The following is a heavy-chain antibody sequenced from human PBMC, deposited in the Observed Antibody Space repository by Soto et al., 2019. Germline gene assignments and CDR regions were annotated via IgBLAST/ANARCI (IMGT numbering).Heavy chain of an antibody. Sequence: SETLSLTCAVYGGSFSGYYWSWIRQPPGKGLEWIGEINHSGSTNYNPSLKSRVTISVDTSKNQFSLKLSSVTAADTAVYYCARPYGGKGSGFDYWGQGTLVTVSS. CDR2: INHSGST. D-gene: IGHD4-17*01. CDR3: ARPYGGKGSGFDY. CDR1: GGSFSGYY. J-gene: IGHJ4*02. V-gene: IGHV4-34*01.